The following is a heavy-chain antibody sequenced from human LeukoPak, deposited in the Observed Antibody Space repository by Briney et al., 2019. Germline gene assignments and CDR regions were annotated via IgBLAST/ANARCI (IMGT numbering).Heavy chain of an antibody. J-gene: IGHJ5*02. CDR2: ISSSSSYI. V-gene: IGHV3-21*01. CDR3: ARIVTGSWFDP. D-gene: IGHD1-26*01. CDR1: GFTFSSYS. Sequence: GSLRLSCAASGFTFSSYSVNWVRQAPGKGLEWVSSISSSSSYIYYADSVKGRFTISRDNAKNSLYLQMNSLRAEDTAVYYCARIVTGSWFDPWGQGTLVTVSS.